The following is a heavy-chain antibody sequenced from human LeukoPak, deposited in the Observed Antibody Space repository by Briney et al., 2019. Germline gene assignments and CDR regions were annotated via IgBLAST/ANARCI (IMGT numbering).Heavy chain of an antibody. CDR3: AREGYDSSGYYPNWFDP. D-gene: IGHD3-22*01. CDR2: INTDGSST. Sequence: GGSLRLSCAASGFTFSTYWMHWVRQAPGKGLVWVSRINTDGSSTTYADSVKGRFTISRDNAKNGLYLQMKSLRAEDTAVYYCAREGYDSSGYYPNWFDPWGQGTLVTVSS. V-gene: IGHV3-74*01. J-gene: IGHJ5*02. CDR1: GFTFSTYW.